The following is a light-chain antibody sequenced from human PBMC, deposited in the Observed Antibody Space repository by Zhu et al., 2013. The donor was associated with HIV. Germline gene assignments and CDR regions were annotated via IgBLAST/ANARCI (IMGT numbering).Light chain of an antibody. J-gene: IGKJ1*01. CDR2: AAS. CDR1: QDIGNY. V-gene: IGKV1-17*03. CDR3: LQHNTYPRT. Sequence: DIQMTQSPSAMSASVGDRVTITCRASQDIGNYLVWFQQKPGKAPKRLIYAASNLQSGVPSRFSGSGSGTEFTLTITHLQPEDFATYYCLQHNTYPRTFGQGTKVETK.